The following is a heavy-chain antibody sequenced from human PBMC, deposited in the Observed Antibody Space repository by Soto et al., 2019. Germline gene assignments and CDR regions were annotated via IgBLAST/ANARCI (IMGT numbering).Heavy chain of an antibody. CDR1: GFTFESYA. CDR2: ISWNSGSI. J-gene: IGHJ4*02. CDR3: VKDIHEQWLVSHFEY. D-gene: IGHD6-19*01. V-gene: IGHV3-9*01. Sequence: EVQLVESGGGSVQPGRSQRLSCVASGFTFESYAMHWVRQVPGKGLEWVSGISWNSGSIGYEDSVKGRFTISRDNAQKSLYLEMNSLRVEDTAFYYCVKDIHEQWLVSHFEYWGQGALVTVSS.